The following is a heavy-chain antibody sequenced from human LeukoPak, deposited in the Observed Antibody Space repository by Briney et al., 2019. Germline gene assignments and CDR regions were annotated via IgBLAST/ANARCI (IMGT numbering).Heavy chain of an antibody. V-gene: IGHV1-46*01. D-gene: IGHD5-18*01. J-gene: IGHJ4*02. Sequence: ASVKVSCKASGYTFTSYYMHWVRQAPGQGLEWMGIINPSGGSTSYAQKFQGRVTMTRDTSTSTVYMELRSLRSDDTAVYYCARDIQLWSPGYWGQGTLVTVSS. CDR1: GYTFTSYY. CDR3: ARDIQLWSPGY. CDR2: INPSGGST.